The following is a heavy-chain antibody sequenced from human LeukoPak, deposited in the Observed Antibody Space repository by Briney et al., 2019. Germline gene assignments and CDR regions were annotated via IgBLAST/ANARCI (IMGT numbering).Heavy chain of an antibody. V-gene: IGHV3-7*01. CDR2: IKEDGSET. CDR3: ASEGGADCSSASCYGTDAFDI. D-gene: IGHD2-2*01. CDR1: GFTFSSYW. J-gene: IGHJ3*02. Sequence: AGGSLRLSCAASGFTFSSYWMGWVRQAPGKGLEWVANIKEDGSETHYVDSVKGRFTISRDNAKNSLYLQMNSLRAEDTAVYYCASEGGADCSSASCYGTDAFDIWGQGTMVTVSS.